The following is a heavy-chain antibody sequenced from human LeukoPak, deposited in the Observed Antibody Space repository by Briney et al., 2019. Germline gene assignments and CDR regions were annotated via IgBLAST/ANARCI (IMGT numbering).Heavy chain of an antibody. V-gene: IGHV4-34*01. CDR3: ARSQAADY. CDR2: INHSGST. Sequence: SETLSLTCAVYGGSFSGYYWSWIRQPPGKGLEWIGEINHSGSTNYNPSLTSRVTISVDTSKNQFSLKLSSVTAADTAGYYCARSQAADYWGQGTLVTVSS. D-gene: IGHD6-13*01. J-gene: IGHJ4*02. CDR1: GGSFSGYY.